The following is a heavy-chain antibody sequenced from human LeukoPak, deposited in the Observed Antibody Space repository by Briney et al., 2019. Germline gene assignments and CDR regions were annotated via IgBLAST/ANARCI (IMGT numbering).Heavy chain of an antibody. CDR3: ARDRFPGGYDYGGNYFDY. Sequence: ASVKVSCKASGYTFTSYDMHWVRQAPGQGLEWMGMINASGGNTNYAQKFQGRVTMTRDTSTSTVYMELSSLRSDDTAVYYCARDRFPGGYDYGGNYFDYWGQGTLVTVSS. V-gene: IGHV1-46*01. CDR1: GYTFTSYD. J-gene: IGHJ4*02. CDR2: INASGGNT. D-gene: IGHD4-23*01.